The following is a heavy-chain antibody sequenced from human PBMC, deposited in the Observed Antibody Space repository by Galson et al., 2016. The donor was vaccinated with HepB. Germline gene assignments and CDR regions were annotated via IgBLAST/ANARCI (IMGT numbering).Heavy chain of an antibody. V-gene: IGHV1-18*01. CDR1: GYTFTTSG. CDR2: IGGNSGTT. Sequence: SVKVSCKASGYTFTTSGISWIRQAPGQGLEWMGWIGGNSGTTKFAQKFRGRVTLTTETSTSTAYMELRSLRSDDTAVYYCVRDPAIAVAGIYYWGQGTLVTVSS. D-gene: IGHD6-19*01. CDR3: VRDPAIAVAGIYY. J-gene: IGHJ4*02.